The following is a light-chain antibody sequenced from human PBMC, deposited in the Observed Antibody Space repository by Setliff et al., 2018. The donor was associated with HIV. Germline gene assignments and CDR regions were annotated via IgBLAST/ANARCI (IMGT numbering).Light chain of an antibody. J-gene: IGLJ1*01. CDR2: DVS. V-gene: IGLV2-14*03. CDR3: SSCTTITTYV. CDR1: SYDIGYKNC. Sequence: QSALTQPASVSGSPGQSITISCTGTSYDIGYKNCVSWYQQHPGKAPKLIIFDVSNRPSGISDRFSGPKSGNTASLAISGLQAEDEADYYCSSCTTITTYVFGPGTKVTVL.